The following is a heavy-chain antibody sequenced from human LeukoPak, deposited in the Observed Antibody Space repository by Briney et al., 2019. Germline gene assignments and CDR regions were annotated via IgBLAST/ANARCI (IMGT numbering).Heavy chain of an antibody. CDR2: ISSRSSVT. Sequence: PGGSLRLSCAASGFTFSNYEMNWVRQAPEKGLEWISYISSRSSVTYYADSVKGRFTISRDNAKNSLDLQMKSLRAEDTAVYYCARSLPYCTNTSCYLDPWGQGTLVTVSS. CDR1: GFTFSNYE. CDR3: ARSLPYCTNTSCYLDP. V-gene: IGHV3-48*03. J-gene: IGHJ5*02. D-gene: IGHD2-2*01.